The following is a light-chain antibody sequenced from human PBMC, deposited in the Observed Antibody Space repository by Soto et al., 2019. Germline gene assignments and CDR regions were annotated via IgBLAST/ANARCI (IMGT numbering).Light chain of an antibody. V-gene: IGKV1-5*03. CDR2: KAS. Sequence: DIQMTQSPSTLSASVGDRVTITCRASQSISSWLAWYQQKPGKAPKLPIYKASSLESGAPSRFSGSGSGTEFPHTISSLQPDDFATYYCQQYNSYSLTFGGGTKVEIK. J-gene: IGKJ4*01. CDR1: QSISSW. CDR3: QQYNSYSLT.